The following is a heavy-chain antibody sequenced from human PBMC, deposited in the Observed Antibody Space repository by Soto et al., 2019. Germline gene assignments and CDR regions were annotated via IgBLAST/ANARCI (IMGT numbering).Heavy chain of an antibody. CDR2: ISGSGGST. V-gene: IGHV3-23*01. CDR1: GFTFSSYA. J-gene: IGHJ4*02. CDR3: AKDFPESLSVRESPYDFWSGYYEGSFDY. Sequence: PGGSLRLSCAASGFTFSSYAMSWVRQAPGKGLKWVSAISGSGGSTYYADSVKGRFTISRDNSKNTLYLQMNSLRAEDTAVYYCAKDFPESLSVRESPYDFWSGYYEGSFDYWGQGTLVTVSS. D-gene: IGHD3-3*01.